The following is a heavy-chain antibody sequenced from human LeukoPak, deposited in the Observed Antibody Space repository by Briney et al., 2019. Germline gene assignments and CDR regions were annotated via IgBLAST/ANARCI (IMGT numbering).Heavy chain of an antibody. D-gene: IGHD3-3*01. Sequence: SKTLSLTCTVSGGSISSHYWSWIRQSSGKGLEWIGYIYTSGSTNYNPSLKSRVTISVDTSKNQFSLKLSSVTAADTAVYYCAVYDFWIDRRFDPWGQGTLVTVSS. J-gene: IGHJ5*02. CDR2: IYTSGST. CDR3: AVYDFWIDRRFDP. CDR1: GGSISSHY. V-gene: IGHV4-4*09.